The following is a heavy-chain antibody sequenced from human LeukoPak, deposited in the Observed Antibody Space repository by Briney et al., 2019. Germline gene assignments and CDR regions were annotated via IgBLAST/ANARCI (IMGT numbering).Heavy chain of an antibody. CDR3: AISDSSGYYYV. D-gene: IGHD3-22*01. Sequence: GGSLRLSCAASGFTFSSYAMSWVRQAPGKGLEWVSAISGSGGSTYYADSVKGRFTIFRDNSKNTLYLQMNSLRAEDTAVYYCAISDSSGYYYVWGQGTLVTVSS. J-gene: IGHJ4*02. CDR1: GFTFSSYA. CDR2: ISGSGGST. V-gene: IGHV3-23*01.